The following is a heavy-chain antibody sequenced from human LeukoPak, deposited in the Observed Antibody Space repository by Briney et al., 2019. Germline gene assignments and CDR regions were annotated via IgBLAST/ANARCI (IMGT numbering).Heavy chain of an antibody. Sequence: PGGSLRLSCAVSGFRVTNNYMTWVRQAPGKGLEWVSVIYSAGSAGSTYYADSVKGRFTISRDNSKNTLYLQMDSLKVDDTAVYYCARRFSGSWYFDYWGQGTLVTVSS. CDR2: IYSAGSAGST. CDR1: GFRVTNNY. V-gene: IGHV3-53*01. J-gene: IGHJ4*02. CDR3: ARRFSGSWYFDY. D-gene: IGHD6-13*01.